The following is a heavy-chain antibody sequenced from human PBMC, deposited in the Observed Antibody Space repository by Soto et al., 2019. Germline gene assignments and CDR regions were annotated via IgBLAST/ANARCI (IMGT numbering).Heavy chain of an antibody. J-gene: IGHJ4*02. CDR3: ARYDGGWELQPYYFDY. Sequence: GGSLRLSCAASGFTFSDYYMSWIRQAPGKGLEWVSYISSSSSYTNYADSVKGRFTISIDNAKNSLYLQMNSLRAEDTAVYYCARYDGGWELQPYYFDYWGQGTLVTVSS. CDR2: ISSSSSYT. V-gene: IGHV3-11*06. CDR1: GFTFSDYY. D-gene: IGHD1-26*01.